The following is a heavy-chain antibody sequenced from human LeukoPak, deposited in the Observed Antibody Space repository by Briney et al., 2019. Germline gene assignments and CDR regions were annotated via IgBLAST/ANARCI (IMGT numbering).Heavy chain of an antibody. Sequence: GGSLRLSCAASGFTFSRYWMSWVRQAPGKGLEWVANIKQDGSEKYHVDSVKGRFTISRDNAKNSLYLQMNSLRAEDTAVYYCAKDWVVVVPAAKKDLYYYYYYMDVWGKGTTVTVSS. J-gene: IGHJ6*03. V-gene: IGHV3-7*01. CDR3: AKDWVVVVPAAKKDLYYYYYYMDV. CDR2: IKQDGSEK. D-gene: IGHD2-2*01. CDR1: GFTFSRYW.